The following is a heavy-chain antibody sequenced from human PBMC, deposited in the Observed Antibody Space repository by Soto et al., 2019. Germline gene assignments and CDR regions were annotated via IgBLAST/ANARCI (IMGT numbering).Heavy chain of an antibody. CDR1: GGTFKNYA. V-gene: IGHV1-69*12. CDR3: ARVTIPAAIRTYFDY. J-gene: IGHJ4*02. CDR2: IIPIFGTT. D-gene: IGHD2-2*01. Sequence: QVQLVQSGAEVKKPGSSVKVSCKASGGTFKNYAISWVRQAPGQGLEWLGGIIPIFGTTNYAQKFQGRVTITADEFTSTVYMELSSLTSADTAVYYCARVTIPAAIRTYFDYWGQGTLVTVSS.